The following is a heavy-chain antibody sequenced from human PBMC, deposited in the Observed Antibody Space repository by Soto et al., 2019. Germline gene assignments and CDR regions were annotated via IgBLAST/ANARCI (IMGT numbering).Heavy chain of an antibody. V-gene: IGHV3-7*01. D-gene: IGHD2-15*01. CDR3: GGGLVVHGALLAH. CDR1: GFTFSSFW. Sequence: EVQLVESGGGLVQPGGSLRLSCAASGFTFSSFWMSWVRQVPGKGLEWVGNIKPDGSEQWYLDSVKGRFSISRDNAKNSLYLQMNSLRAEDTAVYYCGGGLVVHGALLAHWGQGPLVTVSS. CDR2: IKPDGSEQ. J-gene: IGHJ4*02.